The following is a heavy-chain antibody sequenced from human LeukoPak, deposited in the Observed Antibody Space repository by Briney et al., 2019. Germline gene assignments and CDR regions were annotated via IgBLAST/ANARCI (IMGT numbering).Heavy chain of an antibody. CDR2: IYTSGST. D-gene: IGHD5-18*01. V-gene: IGHV4-4*07. J-gene: IGHJ4*02. CDR1: GGSISSYY. Sequence: SETLSLTCTVSGGSISSYYWSWIRQPAGKGLEWIGRIYTSGSTNYNPSLKSRVTMSGDTSKNQFSLKLSSVTAADTAVYYCARDKFVAAMATTGFDYWGQGTLVTVSS. CDR3: ARDKFVAAMATTGFDY.